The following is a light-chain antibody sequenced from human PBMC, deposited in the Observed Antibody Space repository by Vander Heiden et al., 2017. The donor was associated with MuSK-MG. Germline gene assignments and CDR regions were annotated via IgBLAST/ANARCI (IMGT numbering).Light chain of an antibody. Sequence: QSVLKQPPSVSGTAGQQVTISCSGGSYNIGSGTVQWYQHVPGTAPKLLIYGNHQRPSGVPDRISGSTSGTSASLAIRGLQSEDEADYFCAAWDASLGRPVFGGGTKVTVL. J-gene: IGLJ3*02. CDR3: AAWDASLGRPV. CDR1: SYNIGSGT. CDR2: GNH. V-gene: IGLV1-44*01.